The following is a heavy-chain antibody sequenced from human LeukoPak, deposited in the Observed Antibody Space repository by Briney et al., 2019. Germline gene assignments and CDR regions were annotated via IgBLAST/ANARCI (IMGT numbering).Heavy chain of an antibody. J-gene: IGHJ4*02. V-gene: IGHV3-21*01. CDR3: ARASGDIVETATMGSY. Sequence: GGSLRLSCAASGFTFSSYSMNWVRQAPGKGLEWVSSISSSSSIYYADSVKGRFTISRDNAKNSLYLQMNSLRAEDTAVYYCARASGDIVETATMGSYWGQGTLITVSS. D-gene: IGHD5-18*01. CDR1: GFTFSSYS. CDR2: ISSSSSI.